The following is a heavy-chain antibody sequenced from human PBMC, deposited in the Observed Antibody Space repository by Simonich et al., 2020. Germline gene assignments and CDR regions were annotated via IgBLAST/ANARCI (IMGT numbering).Heavy chain of an antibody. V-gene: IGHV1-2*02. CDR2: TNPNRGGT. D-gene: IGHD6-6*01. CDR1: GYTFTGYY. CDR3: ARDRAARYYYYYYMDV. Sequence: QVQLVQSGAEVKKPGASVKVSCKASGYTFTGYYMHWVRQAPGQGLEWLGWTNPNRGGTNDAQKFQGRVTRTRDTSIITAYMELSRLRSDDTAVYYCARDRAARYYYYYYMDVWGKGTTVTVSS. J-gene: IGHJ6*03.